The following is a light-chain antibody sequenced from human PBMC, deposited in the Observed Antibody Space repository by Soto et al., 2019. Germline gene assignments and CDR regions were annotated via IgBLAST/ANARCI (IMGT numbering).Light chain of an antibody. Sequence: EIVLTQSPATLSVSPGDRSTLSCRASQSVSITSLAWYQQKPGQAPRLLIYGASSRATGIPDRFSGSGSGTDFTLTISRLEPEDFAVYYCHQYGNYGVTFGQGTRLEI. V-gene: IGKV3-20*01. J-gene: IGKJ5*01. CDR1: QSVSITS. CDR3: HQYGNYGVT. CDR2: GAS.